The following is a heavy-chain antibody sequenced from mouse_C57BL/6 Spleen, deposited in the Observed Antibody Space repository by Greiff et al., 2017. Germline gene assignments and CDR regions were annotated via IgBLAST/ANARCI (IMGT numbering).Heavy chain of an antibody. Sequence: QVQLKESGAELARPGASVKLSCKASGYTFTSYGISWVKQRTGQGLEWIGEIYPRSGNTYYNEKFKGKATLTADKSSSTAYMELRSLTSEDSAVYFCARSSNYVMDYWGQGTSVTVSS. J-gene: IGHJ4*01. CDR1: GYTFTSYG. V-gene: IGHV1-81*01. CDR3: ARSSNYVMDY. CDR2: IYPRSGNT. D-gene: IGHD2-5*01.